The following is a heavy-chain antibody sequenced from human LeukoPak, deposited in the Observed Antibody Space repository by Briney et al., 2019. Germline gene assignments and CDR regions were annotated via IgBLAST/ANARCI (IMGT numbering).Heavy chain of an antibody. CDR2: IKQDGSEK. V-gene: IGHV3-7*01. J-gene: IGHJ4*02. CDR3: ARDVDTAMISYFDY. D-gene: IGHD5-18*01. CDR1: GFTFSSYW. Sequence: TGGSLRLSCAASGFTFSSYWMSWVRQAPGKGLEGVANIKQDGSEKYYVHSVKGRFTISRDNAKSSLYLQMNSLRAEDTAVYYCARDVDTAMISYFDYWGQGTLVTVSS.